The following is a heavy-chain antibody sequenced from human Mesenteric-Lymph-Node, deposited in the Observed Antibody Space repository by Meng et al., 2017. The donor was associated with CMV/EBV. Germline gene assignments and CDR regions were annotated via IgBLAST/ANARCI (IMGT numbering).Heavy chain of an antibody. CDR3: AKDLPYYYDSSDSSGMISGLDY. D-gene: IGHD3-22*01. Sequence: GESLKISCAASGFTFSNYGMHWVRQAPGEGLEWVAFIRSDGSNKYHADSVKGRFTISRDNSKNTVYLEMNSLRAEDTAVYYCAKDLPYYYDSSDSSGMISGLDYWGQGTLVTVSS. V-gene: IGHV3-30*02. CDR2: IRSDGSNK. J-gene: IGHJ4*02. CDR1: GFTFSNYG.